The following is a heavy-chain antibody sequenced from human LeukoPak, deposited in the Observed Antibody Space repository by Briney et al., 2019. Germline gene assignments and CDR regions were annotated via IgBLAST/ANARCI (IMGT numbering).Heavy chain of an antibody. CDR3: AKSTMVTRFPYGMDV. Sequence: GGSLRLSCAASGFTFDDYAMHWVCQAPGKGLEWVSLISGDGGSTYYADSVKGRFTISRDNSKNSLYLQMNSLRTEDTALYYCAKSTMVTRFPYGMDVWGQGTTVTVSS. V-gene: IGHV3-43*02. J-gene: IGHJ6*02. CDR1: GFTFDDYA. CDR2: ISGDGGST. D-gene: IGHD2-21*02.